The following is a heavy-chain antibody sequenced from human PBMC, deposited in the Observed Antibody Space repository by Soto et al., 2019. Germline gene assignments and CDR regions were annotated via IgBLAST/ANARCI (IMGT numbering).Heavy chain of an antibody. CDR1: GGSISSNDW. V-gene: IGHV4-4*02. D-gene: IGHD5-18*01. CDR2: IYHSGRT. CDR3: AGQVNTAYTYNY. J-gene: IGHJ4*02. Sequence: SETLSLTCTVSGGSISSNDWWSWVRQPPGKGLEWIGEIYHSGRTNYNPSLKSRVTISVDKSKSQFSLNLSSVTAADTAVYYCAGQVNTAYTYNYWGQGTLVTVSS.